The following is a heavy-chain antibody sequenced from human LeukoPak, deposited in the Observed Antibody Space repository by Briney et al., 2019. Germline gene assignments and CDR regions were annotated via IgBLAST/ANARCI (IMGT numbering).Heavy chain of an antibody. V-gene: IGHV4-34*01. D-gene: IGHD4-17*01. Sequence: SETLSLTCAVYGGSFSGYYWSWIRQPPGKGLEWIGEINHSGSTSYNPSLKSRVTISVDTSKNQFSLKLSSVTAADTAVYYCARGAGTTVTFYYYYYMDVWGKGTTVTVSS. CDR3: ARGAGTTVTFYYYYYMDV. J-gene: IGHJ6*03. CDR1: GGSFSGYY. CDR2: INHSGST.